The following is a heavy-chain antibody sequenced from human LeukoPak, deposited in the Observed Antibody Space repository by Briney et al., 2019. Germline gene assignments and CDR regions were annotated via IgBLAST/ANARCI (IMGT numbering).Heavy chain of an antibody. D-gene: IGHD3-3*01. CDR3: ARDQGGTEDYDFWSGYSNWFDP. Sequence: SETLSLTCTVSGGSISSYYWSWIRQPPGKGLEWIGYIYYSGSTNYNPSLKSRVTISVDTSKNQFSLKLSSVTAADTAVYYCARDQGGTEDYDFWSGYSNWFDPWGQGTLVTVSS. CDR2: IYYSGST. CDR1: GGSISSYY. V-gene: IGHV4-59*01. J-gene: IGHJ5*02.